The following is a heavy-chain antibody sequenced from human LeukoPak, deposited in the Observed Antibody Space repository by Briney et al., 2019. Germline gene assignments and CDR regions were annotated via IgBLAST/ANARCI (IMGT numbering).Heavy chain of an antibody. J-gene: IGHJ4*02. V-gene: IGHV6-1*01. Sequence: SQTLSLTCAISGDSVSSNSAAWNWIRQSPSRGLEWLGRTYYRSKWYNDYAVSVKSRITINPDTSKNQFSLQLSSVTPEDTAVYYCAREIVAGVPVEEYYFDYWGQGTLVTVSS. D-gene: IGHD5-12*01. CDR3: AREIVAGVPVEEYYFDY. CDR2: TYYRSKWYN. CDR1: GDSVSSNSAA.